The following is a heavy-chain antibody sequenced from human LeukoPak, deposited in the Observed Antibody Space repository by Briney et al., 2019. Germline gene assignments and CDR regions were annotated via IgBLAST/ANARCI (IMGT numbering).Heavy chain of an antibody. CDR2: ISSSSTAI. Sequence: PVGSLRLSCAASAFAFSTSTMNWVRQAPGKGLEWVSYISSSSTAIYYADSVKGRFTISRDNAKKSLYLQLTSLRDEDTAVYYCARGDTVMASGAYDIWGQGTMVTVSS. D-gene: IGHD5-18*01. J-gene: IGHJ3*02. CDR1: AFAFSTST. CDR3: ARGDTVMASGAYDI. V-gene: IGHV3-48*02.